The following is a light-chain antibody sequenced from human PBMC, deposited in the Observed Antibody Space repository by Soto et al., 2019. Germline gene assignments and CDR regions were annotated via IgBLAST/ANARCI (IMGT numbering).Light chain of an antibody. V-gene: IGKV3-20*01. CDR1: QSVSSY. CDR3: QHYGSSRT. J-gene: IGKJ1*01. Sequence: EIVLTPSPATLSLSPGERATLSCRASQSVSSYLAWYQQKPGQAPRLLIYGASSRATGIPDRFSGSGSGTDFTLTISRLEPEDFAVYYCQHYGSSRTFGQGTKVDIK. CDR2: GAS.